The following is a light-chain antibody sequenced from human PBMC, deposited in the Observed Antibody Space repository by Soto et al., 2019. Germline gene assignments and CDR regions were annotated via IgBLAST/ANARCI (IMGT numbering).Light chain of an antibody. CDR1: QSVSSY. V-gene: IGKV3-11*01. J-gene: IGKJ4*01. Sequence: EIVLTQSPATLSLSPGVRANLSCRDSQSVSSYLAWYQHKPGQAPRLLIYDASNRATGIPARFSGSGSGTDFTLTISTLEPEDFAVYYCQQRSNWPLTFGGGTKVEIK. CDR2: DAS. CDR3: QQRSNWPLT.